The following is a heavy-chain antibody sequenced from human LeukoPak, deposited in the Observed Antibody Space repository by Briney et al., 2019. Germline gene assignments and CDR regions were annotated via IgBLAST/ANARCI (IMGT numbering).Heavy chain of an antibody. J-gene: IGHJ4*02. CDR2: IYPGDSDT. CDR3: ARHQDYGSGSYYIDY. V-gene: IGHV5-51*01. Sequence: GESLQISCKGSGYSFTSYWIGWVRQMPGKGLEWMGIIYPGDSDTRYSPSFQGQVTISADKSISTAYLQWSSLKASDTAMYYCARHQDYGSGSYYIDYWGQGTLVTVSS. CDR1: GYSFTSYW. D-gene: IGHD3-10*01.